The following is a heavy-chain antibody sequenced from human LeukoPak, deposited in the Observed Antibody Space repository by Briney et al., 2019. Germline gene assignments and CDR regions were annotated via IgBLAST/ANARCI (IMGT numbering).Heavy chain of an antibody. CDR1: GFTFSSYD. CDR2: IGTAGDT. D-gene: IGHD3-3*01. V-gene: IGHV3-13*01. Sequence: GSLRLSCAASGFTFSSYDMHWVRQATGKGLEWVSAIGTAGDTYYPGSVRGRFTISRENAKNSLYLQMNSLRAGDTAVYYCARGRVEWLRNDAFDIWGQGTMVTVSS. CDR3: ARGRVEWLRNDAFDI. J-gene: IGHJ3*02.